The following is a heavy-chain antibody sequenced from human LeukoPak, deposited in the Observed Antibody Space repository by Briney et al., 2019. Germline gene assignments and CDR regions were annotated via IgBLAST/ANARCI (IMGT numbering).Heavy chain of an antibody. V-gene: IGHV4-4*07. Sequence: SETLSLTCTVSGGSISSYYWSWIRQPAGKGLEWIGRIYTSGSTNYNPSLKSRVTMSVDTSKNQFSLKLSSVTAADTAVYYCARESDDILTGYSFSYNWSDPWGQGTLVTVSS. CDR3: ARESDDILTGYSFSYNWSDP. D-gene: IGHD3-9*01. CDR1: GGSISSYY. CDR2: IYTSGST. J-gene: IGHJ5*02.